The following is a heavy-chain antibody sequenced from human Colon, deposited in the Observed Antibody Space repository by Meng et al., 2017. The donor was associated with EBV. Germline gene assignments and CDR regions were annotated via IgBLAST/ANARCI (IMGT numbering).Heavy chain of an antibody. CDR1: GGSFSDSY. CDR2: INHVGST. J-gene: IGHJ4*02. V-gene: IGHV4-34*01. Sequence: QVRLQQGGAGLLKPSETLSLPCTVYGGSFSDSYWPWIRQPPGKGLEWIGEINHVGSTTYNPSLKSRVTISVDTSKNQFSLKLSSVTAADAAVYYCASSDCSGGTCYLDCWGQGTLVTVSS. D-gene: IGHD2-15*01. CDR3: ASSDCSGGTCYLDC.